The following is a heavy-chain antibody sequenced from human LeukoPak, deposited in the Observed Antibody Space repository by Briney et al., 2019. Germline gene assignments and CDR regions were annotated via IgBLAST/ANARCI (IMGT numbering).Heavy chain of an antibody. Sequence: GASVKVSCRTSGYDFSTYGITWVRQAPGQGLEYMGWIRPSNGNRNYAQKVQGRVTMTTDTSASTVYMELRSLRPDDTAVYYCARINGWLVSSGTVKYFDYWGQGTLVTVSS. V-gene: IGHV1-18*01. CDR1: GYDFSTYG. D-gene: IGHD6-19*01. J-gene: IGHJ4*02. CDR2: IRPSNGNR. CDR3: ARINGWLVSSGTVKYFDY.